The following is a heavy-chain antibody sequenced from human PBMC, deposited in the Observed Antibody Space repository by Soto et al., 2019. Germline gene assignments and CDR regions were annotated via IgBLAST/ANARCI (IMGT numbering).Heavy chain of an antibody. CDR2: ISGSGGST. J-gene: IGHJ4*02. Sequence: GGSLRLSCAASGFTFSSYAMSWVRQAPGKGLEWVSAISGSGGSTYYADSVKGRFTISRDNSKNTLYLQMNSLRAEDTAVYYCAKDGGIAARRTDIFGGVFDYWGQGTLVTVSS. D-gene: IGHD6-6*01. V-gene: IGHV3-23*01. CDR3: AKDGGIAARRTDIFGGVFDY. CDR1: GFTFSSYA.